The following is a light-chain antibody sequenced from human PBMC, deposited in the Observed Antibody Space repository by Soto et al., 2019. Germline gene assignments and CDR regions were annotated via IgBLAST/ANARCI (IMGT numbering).Light chain of an antibody. J-gene: IGLJ3*02. CDR1: SSNIGAGYH. CDR3: QTYDKSLGGWV. V-gene: IGLV1-40*01. Sequence: QSALTQPPSVSGAPGQTVTISCPGSSSNIGAGYHVHWYMQLPGKAPKLLIFGNTNRPSGVPDRFSGSRSGSSASLAISGLQAEDEADYYCQTYDKSLGGWVFGGGTKLTVL. CDR2: GNT.